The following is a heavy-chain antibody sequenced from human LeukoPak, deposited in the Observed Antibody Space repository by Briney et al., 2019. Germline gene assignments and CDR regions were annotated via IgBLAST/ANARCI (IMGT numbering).Heavy chain of an antibody. J-gene: IGHJ4*02. V-gene: IGHV3-66*01. D-gene: IGHD1-26*01. CDR1: GFTVSSNY. CDR2: TYSGGVT. Sequence: GGSLRLSCAASGFTVSSNYMNWVSQVPGKGLEWVSVTYSGGVTDYADSVKGRFTISRDDSKNTVYLQMSSLRVEDTAVYFCARVHWGATRYLDYWGQGTLVTVSS. CDR3: ARVHWGATRYLDY.